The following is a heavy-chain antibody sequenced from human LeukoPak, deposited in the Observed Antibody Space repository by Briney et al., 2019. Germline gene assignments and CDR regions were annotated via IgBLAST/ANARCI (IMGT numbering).Heavy chain of an antibody. D-gene: IGHD2-15*01. CDR3: ARSAGSAFFDY. V-gene: IGHV1-2*04. J-gene: IGHJ4*02. Sequence: ASVKVSCKASGYTFTGFYIHWVRQAPGQGLEWMGWIYSDSGDTNYAQKFQGWVTMTRDTSISTAYMELSRLTSDDTAVYYCARSAGSAFFDYWGQGTLVTVSS. CDR2: IYSDSGDT. CDR1: GYTFTGFY.